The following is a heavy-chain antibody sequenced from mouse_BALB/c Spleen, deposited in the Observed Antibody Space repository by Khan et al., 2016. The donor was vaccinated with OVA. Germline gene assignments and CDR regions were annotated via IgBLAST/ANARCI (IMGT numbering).Heavy chain of an antibody. CDR1: GYSFTNYI. CDR3: AREDGRSFWFAY. D-gene: IGHD1-1*01. J-gene: IGHJ3*01. Sequence: VQLQQPGPELVKPGASVKMSCKASGYSFTNYIIHWVKQEPGQGLEWIGYINPHNDGAKYNEKFQGKATLTSDKSSSPAYMELSGRTSEDSAVYYGAREDGRSFWFAYWGQGTLVTGSA. CDR2: INPHNDGA. V-gene: IGHV1S136*01.